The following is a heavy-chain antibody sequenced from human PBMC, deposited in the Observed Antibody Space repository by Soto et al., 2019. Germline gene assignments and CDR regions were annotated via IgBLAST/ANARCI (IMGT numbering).Heavy chain of an antibody. Sequence: RGSLRLVFSASGFTVSSYRLNWVRQAPGKGLELVSSISRSSNNIYYADSVKGRFTISRDNAKNSLYLQMNSLRAEDTALYYCARAIGTYYYGMDVWGQGT. CDR3: ARAIGTYYYGMDV. CDR2: ISRSSNNI. J-gene: IGHJ6*02. CDR1: GFTVSSYR. V-gene: IGHV3-21*01.